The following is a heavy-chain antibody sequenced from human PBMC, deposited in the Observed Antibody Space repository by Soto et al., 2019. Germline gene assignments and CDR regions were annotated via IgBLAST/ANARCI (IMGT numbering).Heavy chain of an antibody. CDR2: IYYSGST. J-gene: IGHJ4*02. Sequence: SETLSLTCTVSGGSISSGGYYWSWIRQHPGKGLEWIGYIYYSGSTYYNPSLKSRVTISVDTSKNQFSLKLSSVTAADTAVYYCARGVGVPAAMDPVDYWGQGTLVTVSS. CDR1: GGSISSGGYY. CDR3: ARGVGVPAAMDPVDY. D-gene: IGHD2-2*01. V-gene: IGHV4-31*03.